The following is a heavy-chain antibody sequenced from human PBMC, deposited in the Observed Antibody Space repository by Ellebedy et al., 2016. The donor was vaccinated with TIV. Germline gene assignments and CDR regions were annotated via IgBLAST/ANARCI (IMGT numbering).Heavy chain of an antibody. Sequence: GGSLRLSCAASGFPFSNYWMSWVRQAPGKGLEWVANINQGGSERYYVDSVKGRFTISRDNAKNSLYLEMNSLRAEDTAVYYCATDGSYGDYLSPAHAFEIWGQGTMVTVSS. CDR1: GFPFSNYW. D-gene: IGHD4-17*01. V-gene: IGHV3-7*01. J-gene: IGHJ3*02. CDR2: INQGGSER. CDR3: ATDGSYGDYLSPAHAFEI.